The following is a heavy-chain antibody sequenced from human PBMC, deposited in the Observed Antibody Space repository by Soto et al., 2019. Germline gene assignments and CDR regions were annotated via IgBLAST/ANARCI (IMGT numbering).Heavy chain of an antibody. CDR1: GFTFSSYS. CDR3: ARDRIAARPGPVYYYYYMDV. V-gene: IGHV3-21*01. Sequence: PGGSLRLSCAASGFTFSSYSMNWVRQAPGKGLEWVSSISSSSSYIYYADSVKGRFTISRDNAKNSLYLQMNSLRAEDTAVYYCARDRIAARPGPVYYYYYMDVWGKGTTVTVSS. J-gene: IGHJ6*03. CDR2: ISSSSSYI. D-gene: IGHD6-6*01.